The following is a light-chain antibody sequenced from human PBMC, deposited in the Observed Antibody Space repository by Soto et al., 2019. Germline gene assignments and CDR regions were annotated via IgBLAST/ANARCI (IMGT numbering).Light chain of an antibody. CDR2: ETS. CDR1: QSVNRW. Sequence: DIQMTQSPSTLSASVGDRVSITCRASQSVNRWLAWYQQKPGKAPKLLIYETSSLESGVPSRFGGSGSGTEFTLTISSLQPDDFAIYYCQQFNSYTWTFGQGTKVDI. J-gene: IGKJ1*01. CDR3: QQFNSYTWT. V-gene: IGKV1-5*03.